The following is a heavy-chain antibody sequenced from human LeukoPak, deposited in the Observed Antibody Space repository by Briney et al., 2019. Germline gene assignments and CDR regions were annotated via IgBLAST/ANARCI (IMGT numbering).Heavy chain of an antibody. CDR2: ITSGGTR. CDR1: GLTFSNVL. CDR3: TSDHYN. J-gene: IGHJ3*01. V-gene: IGHV3-15*01. D-gene: IGHD4-11*01. Sequence: GGSLRLSCAASGLTFSNVLMSWVRQAPGKGLEWIARITSGGTREYAASVEGRFTISRDDSKNTLSLQMNSQKTEDTAVYYCTSDHYNWGEGTVVTVSS.